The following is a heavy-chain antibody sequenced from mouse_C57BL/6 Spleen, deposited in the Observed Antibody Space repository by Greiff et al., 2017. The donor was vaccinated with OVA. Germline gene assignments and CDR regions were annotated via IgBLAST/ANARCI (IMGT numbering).Heavy chain of an antibody. CDR1: GFSFNTYA. V-gene: IGHV10-1*01. Sequence: EVQLQESGGGLVQPKGSLKLSCAASGFSFNTYAMNWVRQAPGKGLEWVARIRSKSNNYATYYADSVKDRFTISRDDSESMLYLQMNNLKTEDTAMYYCVRQGTGTSSWFAYWGQGTLVTVSA. CDR2: IRSKSNNYAT. CDR3: VRQGTGTSSWFAY. J-gene: IGHJ3*01. D-gene: IGHD4-1*01.